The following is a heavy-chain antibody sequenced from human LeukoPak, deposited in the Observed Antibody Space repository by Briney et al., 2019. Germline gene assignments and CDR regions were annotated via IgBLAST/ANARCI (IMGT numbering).Heavy chain of an antibody. CDR3: VRGLPPPGSHYALTDY. CDR2: IYSSGRT. Sequence: SETLSLTCTVSGGSIISYYWSWIRQRAGKGLEWIGRIYSSGRTDYSPSLKSRVTISVDKFKNQFSLKMRSVTAADTAVYYCVRGLPPPGSHYALTDYWGQGTLVTVSS. D-gene: IGHD3-10*01. CDR1: GGSIISYY. J-gene: IGHJ4*02. V-gene: IGHV4-4*07.